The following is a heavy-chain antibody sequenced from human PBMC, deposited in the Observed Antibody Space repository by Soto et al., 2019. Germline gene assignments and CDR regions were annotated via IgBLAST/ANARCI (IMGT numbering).Heavy chain of an antibody. CDR2: VFYSGST. Sequence: QVQLQESGPGLVKPSETLSLTCTVSGASISTSYWSWIRQSPGKGLEWIGYVFYSGSTNYNPSLKSRVTMSVDTSKNQFSLKLSSVTAADSAVYYCSRGYYDATGQSNTFDIWGQGTMVTVSS. J-gene: IGHJ3*02. D-gene: IGHD3-22*01. V-gene: IGHV4-59*01. CDR3: SRGYYDATGQSNTFDI. CDR1: GASISTSY.